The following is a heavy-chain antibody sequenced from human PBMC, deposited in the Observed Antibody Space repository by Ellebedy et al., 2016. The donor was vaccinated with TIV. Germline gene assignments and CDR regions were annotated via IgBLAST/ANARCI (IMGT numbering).Heavy chain of an antibody. D-gene: IGHD3/OR15-3a*01. Sequence: PGGSLRLSCAASGFTFSDHYMNWVRQAPGKGLEWVGFIRSKAYGGTTEYAASVKGRFTISRDDSKNSLYLQMNSLKTEDTAVYYCSREGSWTLNYWGQGTLVTVSS. CDR2: IRSKAYGGTT. V-gene: IGHV3-72*01. CDR3: SREGSWTLNY. CDR1: GFTFSDHY. J-gene: IGHJ4*02.